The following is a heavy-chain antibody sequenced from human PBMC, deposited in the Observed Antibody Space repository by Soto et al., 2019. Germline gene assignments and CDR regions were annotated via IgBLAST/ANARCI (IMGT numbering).Heavy chain of an antibody. CDR3: ASPTRYPEYYFDY. D-gene: IGHD3-16*02. V-gene: IGHV1-69*13. J-gene: IGHJ4*02. CDR1: GGTFSSYA. CDR2: IIPIFGTA. Sequence: SVKVSCKASGGTFSSYAISWVRQAPGQGLEWMGGIIPIFGTANYAQKFQGRVTITADESTSTAYMELSSLRSEDTAVYYCASPTRYPEYYFDYWGQGTLVTVSS.